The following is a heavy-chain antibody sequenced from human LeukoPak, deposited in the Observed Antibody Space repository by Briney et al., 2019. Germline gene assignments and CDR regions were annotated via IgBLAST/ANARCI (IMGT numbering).Heavy chain of an antibody. CDR3: AGGIASTGRYYFDY. CDR1: GYTFTSYG. Sequence: ASVKVSCKASGYTFTSYGVTWVRQAPGQGLEWMGWISAYNGNTNYAQEFQGRVTMTTDTSTSTAYMELRSLRSDDTAVFYCAGGIASTGRYYFDYWGQGTLVTVSS. CDR2: ISAYNGNT. J-gene: IGHJ4*02. D-gene: IGHD6-13*01. V-gene: IGHV1-18*01.